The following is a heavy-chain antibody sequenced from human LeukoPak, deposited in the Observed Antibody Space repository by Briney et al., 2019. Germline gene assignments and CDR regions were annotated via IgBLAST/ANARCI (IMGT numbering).Heavy chain of an antibody. V-gene: IGHV3-23*01. CDR2: ISGSGGST. CDR3: AKDRAYCGGDCYPGYYMDV. J-gene: IGHJ6*03. D-gene: IGHD2-21*02. CDR1: GFTFSTYA. Sequence: GGSLRLSCAASGFTFSTYAMTWVRQAPGKGLEWVSTISGSGGSTYYADSVKGRFTISRDSSKNTLYLQMNSLRVEDTDVYYCAKDRAYCGGDCYPGYYMDVWGKGTTVTVSS.